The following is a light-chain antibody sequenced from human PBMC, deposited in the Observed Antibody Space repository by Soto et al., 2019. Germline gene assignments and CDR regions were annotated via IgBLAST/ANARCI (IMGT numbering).Light chain of an antibody. V-gene: IGLV1-40*01. CDR1: SSNIGAGYD. Sequence: QSVLTQPPSVSGAPGQRVTISCTGSSSNIGAGYDVHWYQQLPGTVPKLLIYGDSNRPSGVPDRFSGSKSGTSASLAITGLQAEDEADYYCQSYYSSRSGYVFGTGTKLTVL. J-gene: IGLJ1*01. CDR3: QSYYSSRSGYV. CDR2: GDS.